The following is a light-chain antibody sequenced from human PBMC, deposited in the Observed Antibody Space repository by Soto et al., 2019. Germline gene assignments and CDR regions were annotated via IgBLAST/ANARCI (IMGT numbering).Light chain of an antibody. J-gene: IGLJ3*02. Sequence: QSVLTQPPSASGTPGQRVTISCSGSSSNIGSNTVNWYQQLPGTAPKLLIYSNSQRPSGVPDRFSGSKSGTSASLAISGLQSEDEADYYCAARDDSLNGDWVFGGGTKLTVL. V-gene: IGLV1-44*01. CDR3: AARDDSLNGDWV. CDR2: SNS. CDR1: SSNIGSNT.